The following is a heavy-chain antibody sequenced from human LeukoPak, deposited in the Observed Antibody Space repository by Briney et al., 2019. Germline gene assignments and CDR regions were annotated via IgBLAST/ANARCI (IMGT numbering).Heavy chain of an antibody. J-gene: IGHJ6*02. CDR3: ARGPHYHDSSGYSPSYSYAMDA. V-gene: IGHV4-59*01. Sequence: SETLSLTCTVSGGSISSYYWSWIRQPPGKGLEWIGYIYYSGSTNYNPSLRSRVTISVDTSKNQFSLDMRSVTAADTAVYYCARGPHYHDSSGYSPSYSYAMDAWGQGTTVTVSS. CDR2: IYYSGST. D-gene: IGHD3-22*01. CDR1: GGSISSYY.